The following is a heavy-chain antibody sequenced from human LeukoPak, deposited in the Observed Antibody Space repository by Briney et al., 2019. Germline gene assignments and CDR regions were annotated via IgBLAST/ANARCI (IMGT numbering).Heavy chain of an antibody. J-gene: IGHJ6*02. Sequence: GGSLRLSCAASGFTFDDYGMHWVRQAPGKGLEWVTGISWNSGSIGYADSVKGRFTISRDNAKNSLYLQMNSLRAEDTALYYCAKGALVVPAAYIGDYYGMDVWGHGTTVTVSS. V-gene: IGHV3-9*01. D-gene: IGHD2-2*01. CDR3: AKGALVVPAAYIGDYYGMDV. CDR1: GFTFDDYG. CDR2: ISWNSGSI.